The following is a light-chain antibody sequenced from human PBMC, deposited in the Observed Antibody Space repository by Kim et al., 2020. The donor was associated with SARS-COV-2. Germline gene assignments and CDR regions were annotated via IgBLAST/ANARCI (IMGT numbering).Light chain of an antibody. CDR2: EDT. Sequence: PGQQARITCSGDALPNQYAYWFQQKPGQAPVLVIYEDTERPSGIPERFSGSTSGTTVTLTISGVQAEDEADYYCQSSDSSDTFWVFGGGTKLTVL. J-gene: IGLJ3*02. CDR1: ALPNQY. V-gene: IGLV3-25*03. CDR3: QSSDSSDTFWV.